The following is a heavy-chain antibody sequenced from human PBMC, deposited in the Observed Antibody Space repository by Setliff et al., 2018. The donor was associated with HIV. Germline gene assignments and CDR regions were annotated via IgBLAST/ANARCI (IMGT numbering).Heavy chain of an antibody. CDR1: GGSITGGNYY. CDR2: IHNGRDL. CDR3: ARPHSGRGGGAWFDS. J-gene: IGHJ5*01. Sequence: PSETLSLTCTVSGGSITGGNYYWGWIRQPPGKGLEWIGNIHNGRDLYSNPSLTSRLTISVDTSKNQVYLKLRSATAADTAVYHCARPHSGRGGGAWFDSWGQGTLVTVS. D-gene: IGHD6-19*01. V-gene: IGHV4-39*01.